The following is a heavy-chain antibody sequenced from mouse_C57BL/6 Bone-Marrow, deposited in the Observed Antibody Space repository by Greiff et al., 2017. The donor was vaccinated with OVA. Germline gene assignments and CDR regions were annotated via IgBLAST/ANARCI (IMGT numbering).Heavy chain of an antibody. CDR2: IDPETGGT. CDR1: GYTFTDYE. V-gene: IGHV1-15*01. CDR3: TRGLYYAWFAY. J-gene: IGHJ3*01. Sequence: QVQLQQYGAELVRPGASVTLSCKASGYTFTDYEMHWVKQTPVHGLEWIGAIDPETGGTAYNQKFKGKAILTADKSSSTAYMELRSLTSEDSAVDYCTRGLYYAWFAYWGQGTLVTVSA. D-gene: IGHD1-1*01.